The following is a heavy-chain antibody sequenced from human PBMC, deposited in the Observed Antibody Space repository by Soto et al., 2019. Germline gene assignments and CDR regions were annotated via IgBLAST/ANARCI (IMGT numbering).Heavy chain of an antibody. CDR1: GFTSSSYS. V-gene: IGHV3-21*01. Sequence: GGSLRLSCAASGFTSSSYSMNWVRQAPGKGLEWVSSISSSSSYIYYADSVKGRFTISRDNAKNSLYLQMNSLRAEDTAVYYCARDDYYDSSGYYFAFDIWGQGTMVTVSS. CDR3: ARDDYYDSSGYYFAFDI. J-gene: IGHJ3*02. CDR2: ISSSSSYI. D-gene: IGHD3-22*01.